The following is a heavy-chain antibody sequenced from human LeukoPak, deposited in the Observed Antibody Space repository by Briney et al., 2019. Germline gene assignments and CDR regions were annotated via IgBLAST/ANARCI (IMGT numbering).Heavy chain of an antibody. CDR1: GFTFSSYA. D-gene: IGHD3-22*01. CDR2: ISGSGGST. J-gene: IGHJ4*02. CDR3: AKDTYYYDSSGYYYYLDY. Sequence: GGSLRLSCAASGFTFSSYAMSWVRQAPGKGLEWVSAISGSGGSTYYADSVKGRFTISRDNSKNTLYLQMKSLRAEDTAVYYCAKDTYYYDSSGYYYYLDYWGQGTLVTVSS. V-gene: IGHV3-23*01.